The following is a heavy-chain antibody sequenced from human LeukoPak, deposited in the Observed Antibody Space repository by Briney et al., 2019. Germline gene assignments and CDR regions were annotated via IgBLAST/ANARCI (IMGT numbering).Heavy chain of an antibody. Sequence: QPGRSLRLPCAASGFPFDEYAMHWVRPAPGKGVEWVSGISWNSGTIGYADSVSGRFTISRDNAKNSLYLQMDNLRTEDTAFYYCSKGGFRAWYSDDWGQGTLVTVSS. J-gene: IGHJ4*02. D-gene: IGHD6-19*01. CDR2: ISWNSGTI. CDR1: GFPFDEYA. CDR3: SKGGFRAWYSDD. V-gene: IGHV3-9*01.